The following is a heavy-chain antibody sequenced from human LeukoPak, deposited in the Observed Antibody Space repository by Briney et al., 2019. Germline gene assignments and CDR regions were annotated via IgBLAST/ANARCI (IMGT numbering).Heavy chain of an antibody. D-gene: IGHD3-22*01. CDR2: ISGSGGST. CDR3: AKSPHLDSSGYPHDY. V-gene: IGHV3-23*01. CDR1: GFTFSSYA. Sequence: PGGSLRLSCAASGFTFSSYAMTWVRQAPGKGLEWVSAISGSGGSTYYADSVKGRFTISRDNSKNTLYLQMNSLRAEDTAVYSCAKSPHLDSSGYPHDYWGQGTLVTVSS. J-gene: IGHJ4*02.